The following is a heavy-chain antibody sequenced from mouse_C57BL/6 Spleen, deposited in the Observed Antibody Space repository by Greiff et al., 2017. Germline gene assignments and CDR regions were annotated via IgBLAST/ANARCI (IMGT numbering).Heavy chain of an antibody. CDR2: IDPSDSET. Sequence: QVQLQQPGAELVRPGSSVKLSCKASGYTFTSYWMHWVKQRPIQGLEWIGNIDPSDSETHYNQKFKDKATLTVDKSSSTAYMQLSSLTSEDSAVYYCARYCSSYYFDYWGQGTTLTVSS. V-gene: IGHV1-52*01. D-gene: IGHD1-1*01. CDR1: GYTFTSYW. J-gene: IGHJ2*01. CDR3: ARYCSSYYFDY.